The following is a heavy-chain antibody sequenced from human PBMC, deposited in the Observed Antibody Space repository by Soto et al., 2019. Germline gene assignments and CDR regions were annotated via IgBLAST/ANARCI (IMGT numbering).Heavy chain of an antibody. V-gene: IGHV4-59*01. CDR1: GGSISSYY. D-gene: IGHD2-21*02. CDR2: IYYSGST. CDR3: ARGVSYGGNYYYFDY. J-gene: IGHJ4*02. Sequence: LSLTCTVSGGSISSYYWSWIRQPPGKGLEWIGYIYYSGSTNYNPSLKRRVTISVDTSKNQFSLKLSSVTAADTAVYYCARGVSYGGNYYYFDYWGQGTLVTVSS.